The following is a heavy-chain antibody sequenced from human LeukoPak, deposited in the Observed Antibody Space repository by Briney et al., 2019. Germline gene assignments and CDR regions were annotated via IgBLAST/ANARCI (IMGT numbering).Heavy chain of an antibody. CDR2: IYYSGNT. CDR3: ARHQYSGSYTDIDY. CDR1: GVSISSSNSY. V-gene: IGHV4-39*01. Sequence: SETLSLTCTVSGVSISSSNSYWGWIRQPPGKGLEWIGSIYYSGNTYYNASLKSQVSISVDTSKNQFSLKLSSVTAADTAVYYCARHQYSGSYTDIDYWGQGTLVTVSS. J-gene: IGHJ4*02. D-gene: IGHD1-26*01.